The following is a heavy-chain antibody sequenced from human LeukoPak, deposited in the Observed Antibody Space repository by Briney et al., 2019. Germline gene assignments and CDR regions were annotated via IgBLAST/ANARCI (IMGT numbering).Heavy chain of an antibody. J-gene: IGHJ5*02. CDR1: GFTFSSYS. CDR2: INHSGST. Sequence: PGGSLRLSCAASGFTFSSYSMNWVRQAPGKGLEWIGEINHSGSTNYNPSLKSRVTISVDTSKNQFSLKLSSVTAADTAVYYCARGGSGWYASYNWFDPWGQGTLVTVSS. D-gene: IGHD6-19*01. CDR3: ARGGSGWYASYNWFDP. V-gene: IGHV4-34*01.